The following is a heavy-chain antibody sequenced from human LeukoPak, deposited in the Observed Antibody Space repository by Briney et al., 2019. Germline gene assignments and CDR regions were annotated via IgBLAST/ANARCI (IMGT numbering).Heavy chain of an antibody. CDR3: AREYCSSTSCYRGYYYMDV. CDR2: ISAYNGNT. D-gene: IGHD2-2*02. CDR1: GYTFTGYY. J-gene: IGHJ6*03. Sequence: GASVKVSCKASGYTFTGYYMHWVRQAPGQGLEWMGWISAYNGNTNYAQKLQGRVTMTTDTSTSTAYMELRSLRSDDTAVYYCAREYCSSTSCYRGYYYMDVWGKGTTVTVSS. V-gene: IGHV1-18*04.